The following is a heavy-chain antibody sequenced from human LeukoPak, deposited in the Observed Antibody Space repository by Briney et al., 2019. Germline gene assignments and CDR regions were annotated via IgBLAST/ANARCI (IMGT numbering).Heavy chain of an antibody. Sequence: SETLTLTCAVYGGAFSGYYWSWIRQPPGKGLEWIGEINHSGSTNYNPSLKSRVTVSVHTSKTQFSLKLTSVTAADTAVYYCARGAGGGRSFQIYSYYGMDVWGQGTTVTVSS. CDR1: GGAFSGYY. J-gene: IGHJ6*02. CDR3: ARGAGGGRSFQIYSYYGMDV. V-gene: IGHV4-34*01. CDR2: INHSGST. D-gene: IGHD6-13*01.